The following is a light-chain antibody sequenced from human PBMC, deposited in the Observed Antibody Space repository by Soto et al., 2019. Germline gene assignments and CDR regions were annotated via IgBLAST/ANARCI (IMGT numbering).Light chain of an antibody. Sequence: DIVMTQSPLSLPVTPGEPASISCRSSQSLLHSNGYNYLDWYLQKPGQSPQLLIYLGSSRSSGVPDRFSGSGSGTDFTLKISRVEAEDVGAYYCMQGLQTPTTFGQGTRLEIK. V-gene: IGKV2-28*01. J-gene: IGKJ5*01. CDR1: QSLLHSNGYNY. CDR3: MQGLQTPTT. CDR2: LGS.